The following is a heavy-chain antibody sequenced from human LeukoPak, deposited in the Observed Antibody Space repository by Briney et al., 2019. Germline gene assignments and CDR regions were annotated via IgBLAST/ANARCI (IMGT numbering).Heavy chain of an antibody. D-gene: IGHD3-10*01. Sequence: GGSLRLSCEVSGFNLRTYSMNWVRQAPGKGLEWVSSISKTSTYIYYADSVKGRFTISRDNANNTLYLQMDSLGAEDTAVYYCARGSGVHFWGQGTLVIVSS. J-gene: IGHJ4*02. CDR3: ARGSGVHF. V-gene: IGHV3-21*01. CDR2: ISKTSTYI. CDR1: GFNLRTYS.